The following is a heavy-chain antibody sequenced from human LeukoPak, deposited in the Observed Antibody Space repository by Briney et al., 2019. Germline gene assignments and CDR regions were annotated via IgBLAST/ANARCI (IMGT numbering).Heavy chain of an antibody. CDR2: VSRDGRNQ. CDR3: ARSSSGIWSPIDY. CDR1: GYRFNNYG. J-gene: IGHJ4*02. V-gene: IGHV3-30*03. D-gene: IGHD3-10*01. Sequence: SLRPSPPAPGYRFNNYGVWRDRQSPGAAHEWVAFVSRDGRNQHLADSVKGRFTISRDNSKNTLYVQMNSLRAEDTAVYYCARSSSGIWSPIDYWGQGTLVTVSS.